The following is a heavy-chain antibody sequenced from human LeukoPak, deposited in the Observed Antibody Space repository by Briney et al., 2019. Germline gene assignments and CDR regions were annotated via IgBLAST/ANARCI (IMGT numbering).Heavy chain of an antibody. V-gene: IGHV4-39*01. D-gene: IGHD2-15*01. CDR2: IYCSGST. CDR1: GGSISSSSYY. J-gene: IGHJ1*01. CDR3: ASLPIYCSGGSCYSNGEFQH. Sequence: SETLSLTCTVSGGSISSSSYYWGWIRQPPGKGLEWIGSIYCSGSTYYNPSLRSRVTISVDTSKNQFSLKLSSVTAADTAVYYCASLPIYCSGGSCYSNGEFQHWGQGTLVTVSS.